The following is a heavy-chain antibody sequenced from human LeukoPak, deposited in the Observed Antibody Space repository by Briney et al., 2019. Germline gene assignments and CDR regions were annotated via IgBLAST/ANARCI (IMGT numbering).Heavy chain of an antibody. CDR2: INPDSGGT. J-gene: IGHJ4*02. D-gene: IGHD3-3*01. CDR3: ARDLGYSRRYYDFSD. V-gene: IGHV1-2*02. Sequence: ASVKVSCKASGYTFTSYYMHWVRQAPGQGLEWMGWINPDSGGTNYAQKFQGRVTMTRDTSITTAYMELSRLTSDDTAVYYRARDLGYSRRYYDFSDWGQGTLVTVSS. CDR1: GYTFTSYY.